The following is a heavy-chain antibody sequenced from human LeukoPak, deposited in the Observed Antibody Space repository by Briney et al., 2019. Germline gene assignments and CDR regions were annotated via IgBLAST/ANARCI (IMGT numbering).Heavy chain of an antibody. CDR2: ISSSSSYI. V-gene: IGHV3-21*01. J-gene: IGHJ4*02. CDR3: ASFFSGLLLDY. D-gene: IGHD3-22*01. CDR1: GFTFSSYS. Sequence: GGSLRLSCAAPGFTFSSYSMNWVRQAPGKGLEWVSSISSSSSYIYYADSVKGRFTISRDNAKNSLYLQMNSLRAEDTAVYYCASFFSGLLLDYWGQGTLVTVSS.